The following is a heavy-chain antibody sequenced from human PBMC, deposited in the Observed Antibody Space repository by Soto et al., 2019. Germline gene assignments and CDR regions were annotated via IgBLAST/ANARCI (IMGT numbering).Heavy chain of an antibody. CDR2: INSDGSST. CDR1: GFTFSSYW. J-gene: IGHJ2*01. CDR3: ARGHYDILTGYSSRYFDL. V-gene: IGHV3-74*01. Sequence: EVQLVESGGGLVQPGGSLRLSCAASGFTFSSYWMHWVRQAPGKGLVWVSRINSDGSSTSYADSVKGRFTISRDNAKNTLYLQMNSLRAEDTAVYYCARGHYDILTGYSSRYFDLWGRGTLVTVSS. D-gene: IGHD3-9*01.